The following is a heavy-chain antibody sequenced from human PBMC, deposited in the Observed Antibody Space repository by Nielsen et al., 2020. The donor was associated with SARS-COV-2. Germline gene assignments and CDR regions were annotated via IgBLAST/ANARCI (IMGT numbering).Heavy chain of an antibody. CDR2: ISSGSSYI. CDR3: ARVAARPLDYYGMDV. V-gene: IGHV3-21*01. Sequence: WIRQPPGKGLEWVSSISSGSSYIYYADSVKGRFTISRDNAKNSLYLQMNSLRAEDTAVYYCARVAARPLDYYGMDVWGQGTTVTVSS. D-gene: IGHD6-6*01. J-gene: IGHJ6*02.